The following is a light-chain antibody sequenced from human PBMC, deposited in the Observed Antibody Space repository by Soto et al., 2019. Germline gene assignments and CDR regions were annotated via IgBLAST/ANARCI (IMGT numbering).Light chain of an antibody. Sequence: QSVLTQPPSVSGAPGQRVTISCTGSSSNIGACYDVHGYQQRPGTAPKLLIFGNTNRPSGVPDRFSGSKSGTSASLAITGLQAEDEGDYYCQSYDSTLSARYVFGTGTKLTVL. J-gene: IGLJ1*01. V-gene: IGLV1-40*01. CDR2: GNT. CDR1: SSNIGACYD. CDR3: QSYDSTLSARYV.